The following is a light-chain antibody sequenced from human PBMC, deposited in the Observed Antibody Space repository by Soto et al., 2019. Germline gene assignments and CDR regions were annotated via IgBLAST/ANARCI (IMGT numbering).Light chain of an antibody. CDR3: QQSISSPRT. Sequence: EIVLTQSPGTLSLSPGERATLSCRASQSVSSSYLAWYQQKPGQAPRLLIYGASSRTTVIPERFSGSGSGTDFTLTISRLEPEDFALYYCQQSISSPRTFGQGTKLEIK. CDR2: GAS. CDR1: QSVSSSY. V-gene: IGKV3-20*01. J-gene: IGKJ2*02.